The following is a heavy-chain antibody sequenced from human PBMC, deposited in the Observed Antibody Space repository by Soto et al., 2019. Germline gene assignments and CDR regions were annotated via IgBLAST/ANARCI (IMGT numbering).Heavy chain of an antibody. V-gene: IGHV4-59*01. CDR1: GGSISSYC. J-gene: IGHJ4*02. CDR3: ARLSDCSGGRCYSAYFDY. Sequence: QVQLQESGPGLVKPSETLSLTCTVSGGSISSYCWSWIRQPPGKGLEWIGYIYYTGNTNYNPSLKSRGTMSVDTSKNQFSLKLTSVTSADTAVYYCARLSDCSGGRCYSAYFDYWGQGTLVTVSS. CDR2: IYYTGNT. D-gene: IGHD2-15*01.